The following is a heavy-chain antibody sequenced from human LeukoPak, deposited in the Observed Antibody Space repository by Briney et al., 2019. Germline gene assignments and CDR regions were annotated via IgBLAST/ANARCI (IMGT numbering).Heavy chain of an antibody. D-gene: IGHD2-21*02. CDR3: ARLGTVTAYFDH. V-gene: IGHV4-39*02. CDR2: VYHSGRA. Sequence: LETLSLTCNVSGGSINSNSYYWGWIRQPPGRGPEWIGDVYHSGRAFYNPSFKSRATISIDTSKNHFSPKLTSVTAADTALYYCARLGTVTAYFDHWGQGTLVLVSS. CDR1: GGSINSNSYY. J-gene: IGHJ4*02.